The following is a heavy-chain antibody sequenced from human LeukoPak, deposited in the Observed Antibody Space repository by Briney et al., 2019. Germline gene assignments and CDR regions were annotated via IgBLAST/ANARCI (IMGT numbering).Heavy chain of an antibody. J-gene: IGHJ6*02. V-gene: IGHV5-51*01. CDR3: ARRRRWLQFEPEGMDG. Sequence: GESLKISWKGPGYSFTSFWIGWVRQMPGKGLEWRGIFYPGDSDTRFSASFQGQVPIPADKSISNAYLQWNSLKASDNAMYYCARRRRWLQFEPEGMDGWGQGTTVTVCS. D-gene: IGHD5-24*01. CDR1: GYSFTSFW. CDR2: FYPGDSDT.